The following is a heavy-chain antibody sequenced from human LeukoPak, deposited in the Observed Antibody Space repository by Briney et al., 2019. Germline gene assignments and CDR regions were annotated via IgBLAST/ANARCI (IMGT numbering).Heavy chain of an antibody. CDR2: IYHSGST. D-gene: IGHD6-13*01. J-gene: IGHJ4*02. Sequence: PSETLSLTCTVSGGSISSGGYYWSWIRQPPGKGLEWIGYIYHSGSTYYNPSLKSRVTISVDRSENQFSLKLSSVTAADTAVYYCARDQAAATLGYWGQGTLVTVSS. V-gene: IGHV4-30-2*01. CDR3: ARDQAAATLGY. CDR1: GGSISSGGYY.